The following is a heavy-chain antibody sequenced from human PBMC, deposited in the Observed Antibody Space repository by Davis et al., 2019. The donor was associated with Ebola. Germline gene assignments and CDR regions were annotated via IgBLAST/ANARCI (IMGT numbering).Heavy chain of an antibody. V-gene: IGHV4-39*01. D-gene: IGHD4-17*01. CDR1: GGSISSYY. Sequence: MPSETLSLTCTVSGGSISSYYWGWIRQPPGKGLEWIGSIYCSGSTYYNPSLKSRVTISVDTSKNQFSLKLSSVTAADTAVYYCARHSYDYGDYAWFDPWGQGTLVTVSS. CDR3: ARHSYDYGDYAWFDP. CDR2: IYCSGST. J-gene: IGHJ5*02.